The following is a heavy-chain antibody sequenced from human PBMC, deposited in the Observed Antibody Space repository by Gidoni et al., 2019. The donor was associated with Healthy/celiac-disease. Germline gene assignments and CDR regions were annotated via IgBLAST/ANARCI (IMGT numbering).Heavy chain of an antibody. V-gene: IGHV3-43*01. Sequence: EVQLVESGGVVVQPGGSLRLSCASSGFTFDDYTMHWVRQATGKGLECVSLISWDGGSTYYADSVKGRFTISRDNSKNSLYLQMNSLRTEDTALYYCAKDILKRTRLRWLQWGFDYWGQGTLVTVSS. J-gene: IGHJ4*02. CDR3: AKDILKRTRLRWLQWGFDY. D-gene: IGHD5-12*01. CDR2: ISWDGGST. CDR1: GFTFDDYT.